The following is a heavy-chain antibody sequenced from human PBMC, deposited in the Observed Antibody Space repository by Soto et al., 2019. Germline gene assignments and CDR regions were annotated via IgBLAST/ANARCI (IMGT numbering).Heavy chain of an antibody. V-gene: IGHV1-18*01. D-gene: IGHD3-22*01. CDR3: ARDLTYYYDSSGYYPPGWVTANFDY. Sequence: ASVKVSCKASGYTFTSYGISWVRQAPGQGLEWMGWISAYNGNTNYAQKLQGRVTMTTDTSTSTAYMELRSLRSDDTAVYYCARDLTYYYDSSGYYPPGWVTANFDYWGQGTLVTVSS. CDR1: GYTFTSYG. J-gene: IGHJ4*02. CDR2: ISAYNGNT.